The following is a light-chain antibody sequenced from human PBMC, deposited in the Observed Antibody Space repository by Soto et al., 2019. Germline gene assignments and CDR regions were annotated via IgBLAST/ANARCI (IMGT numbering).Light chain of an antibody. CDR3: SSYTSSSRHV. J-gene: IGLJ1*01. V-gene: IGLV2-14*03. Sequence: QSAVTQPDSVSGSPGQSITISCTGTSSDVGGYNYVSWYQQHPGKAPKLMIYDVSNRPSGVSNRFSGSKSGNTAPLTISVLQAEDEADYYCSSYTSSSRHVFGTGTKVTVL. CDR2: DVS. CDR1: SSDVGGYNY.